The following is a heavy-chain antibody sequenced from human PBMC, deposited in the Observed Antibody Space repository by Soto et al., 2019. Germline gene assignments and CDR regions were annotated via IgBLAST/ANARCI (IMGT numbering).Heavy chain of an antibody. CDR2: IYYSGST. V-gene: IGHV4-59*12. CDR1: GGSISSYY. Sequence: SETLSLTCTVSGGSISSYYWSWIRQPPGKGLEWIGYIYYSGSTNYNPSLKSRVTISVDTSKNQFSLKLSSVTAADTAVYYCARARTPRSSSRRNWFDPWGQGTLVTVSA. CDR3: ARARTPRSSSRRNWFDP. J-gene: IGHJ5*02.